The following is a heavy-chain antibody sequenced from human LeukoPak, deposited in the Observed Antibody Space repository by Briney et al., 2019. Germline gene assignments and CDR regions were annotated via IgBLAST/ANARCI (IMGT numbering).Heavy chain of an antibody. D-gene: IGHD6-6*01. Sequence: ASVKVSCKASGYTFTGCYMHWVRQAPGQGLEWMGWINPNSGGTNYAQKFQGRVTMTRDTSISTAYMELSRLRSDDTAVYYCARDGSRGSSSSGVRYGYWGQGTLVTVSS. CDR3: ARDGSRGSSSSGVRYGY. CDR2: INPNSGGT. CDR1: GYTFTGCY. V-gene: IGHV1-2*02. J-gene: IGHJ4*02.